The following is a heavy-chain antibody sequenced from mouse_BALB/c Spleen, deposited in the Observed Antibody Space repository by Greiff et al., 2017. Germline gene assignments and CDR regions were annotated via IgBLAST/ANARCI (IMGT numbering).Heavy chain of an antibody. J-gene: IGHJ2*01. CDR3: ARSYYGSSQYYFDY. V-gene: IGHV5-17*02. D-gene: IGHD1-1*01. CDR1: GFTFSSFG. Sequence: EVKLMESGGGLVQPGGSRKLSCAASGFTFSSFGMHWVRQAPEKGLEWVAYISSGSSTIYYADTVKGRFTISRDNPKNTLFLQMTSLRSEDTAMYYCARSYYGSSQYYFDYWGQGTTLTVSS. CDR2: ISSGSSTI.